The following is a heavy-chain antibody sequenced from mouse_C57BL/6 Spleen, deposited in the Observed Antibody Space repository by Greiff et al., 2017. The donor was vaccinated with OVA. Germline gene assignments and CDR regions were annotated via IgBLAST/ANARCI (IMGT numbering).Heavy chain of an antibody. J-gene: IGHJ4*01. V-gene: IGHV5-17*01. D-gene: IGHD1-1*01. CDR1: GFTFSDYG. Sequence: EVQLVESGGGLVKPGGSLKLSCAASGFTFSDYGMHWVRQAPEKGLEWVAYISSGSSTIYYADTVKGRFTISRDNAKNTLFLQMTSLRSEDTAMYYCAKARLRSFYAMDYWGQGTSVTVSS. CDR2: ISSGSSTI. CDR3: AKARLRSFYAMDY.